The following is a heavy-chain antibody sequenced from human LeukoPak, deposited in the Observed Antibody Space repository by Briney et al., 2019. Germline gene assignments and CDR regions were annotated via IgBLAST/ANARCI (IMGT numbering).Heavy chain of an antibody. Sequence: PSETLSLTCAVSGGSISSGGYSWSWIRQPPGKGLEWIGYIYYSGSTYYNPSLKSRVTISVDTSKNQFSLKLSSVTAADTAVYYCARQFNWNFDYWGQGTLVTVSS. J-gene: IGHJ4*02. CDR2: IYYSGST. V-gene: IGHV4-30-4*07. CDR1: GGSISSGGYS. CDR3: ARQFNWNFDY. D-gene: IGHD1-1*01.